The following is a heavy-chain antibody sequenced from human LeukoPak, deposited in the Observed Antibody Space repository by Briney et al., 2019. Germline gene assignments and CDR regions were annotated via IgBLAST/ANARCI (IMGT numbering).Heavy chain of an antibody. CDR2: IGSSDNII. D-gene: IGHD6-19*01. V-gene: IGHV3-11*01. CDR1: GFTLNDFY. J-gene: IGHJ4*02. CDR3: AREVVAGTFDS. Sequence: GVSLRLSCAASGFTLNDFYMSWIRQAPGKGLEGVSDIGSSDNIISYADSVKGRFTISRDIAKNSLYLQVNSLRVEDTAVYYCAREVVAGTFDSWGQGTLVTVSS.